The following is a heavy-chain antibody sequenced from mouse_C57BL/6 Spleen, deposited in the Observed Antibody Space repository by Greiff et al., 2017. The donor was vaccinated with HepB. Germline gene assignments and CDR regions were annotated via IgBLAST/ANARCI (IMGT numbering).Heavy chain of an antibody. Sequence: VQGVESGPGLVQPSQSLSITCTVSGFSLTSYGVHWVRQSPGKGLEWLGVIWRGGSTDYNAAFMSRLSITKDNSKSQVFFKMNSLQADDTAIYYCAKSHDYDEGGYFDYWGQGTTLTVSS. CDR3: AKSHDYDEGGYFDY. D-gene: IGHD2-4*01. V-gene: IGHV2-5*01. CDR2: IWRGGST. J-gene: IGHJ2*01. CDR1: GFSLTSYG.